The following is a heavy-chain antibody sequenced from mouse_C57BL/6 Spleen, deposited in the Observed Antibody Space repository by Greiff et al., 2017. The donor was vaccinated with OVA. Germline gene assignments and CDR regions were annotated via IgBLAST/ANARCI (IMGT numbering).Heavy chain of an antibody. CDR1: GYTFTDYY. CDR2: INPNNGGT. Sequence: EVQLQQSGPELVKPGASVKISCKASGYTFTDYYMNWVKQSHGKSLEWIGDINPNNGGTSYNQKFKGKATLTVDKSSSTAYMELRSLTSEDSADYYCARDDGYYLYAMDYWGQGTSVTVSS. D-gene: IGHD2-3*01. V-gene: IGHV1-26*01. J-gene: IGHJ4*01. CDR3: ARDDGYYLYAMDY.